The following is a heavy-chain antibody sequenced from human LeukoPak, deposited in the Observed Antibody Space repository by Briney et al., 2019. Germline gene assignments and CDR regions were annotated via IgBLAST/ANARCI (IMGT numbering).Heavy chain of an antibody. CDR1: GYTFTSYG. CDR2: INPSGGST. D-gene: IGHD6-19*01. CDR3: ARESLRQQWLVRREEYYYMDV. V-gene: IGHV1-46*01. Sequence: ASVKVSCKASGYTFTSYGISWVRQAPGQGLEWMGIINPSGGSTSYAQKFQGRVTMTRDMSTSTVYMELSSLRVEDTAVYYCARESLRQQWLVRREEYYYMDVWGKGTTVTISS. J-gene: IGHJ6*03.